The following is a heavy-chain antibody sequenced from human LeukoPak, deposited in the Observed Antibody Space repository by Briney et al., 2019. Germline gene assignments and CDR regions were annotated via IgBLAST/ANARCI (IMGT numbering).Heavy chain of an antibody. CDR2: ISYDGSNK. CDR3: ARGRDLFDS. CDR1: GFTFSSYA. J-gene: IGHJ4*02. Sequence: GRSLRLSCAASGFTFSSYAMHWVRQAPGKGLEWVAVISYDGSNKYYADSVKGRFTISRDNAKNSLYLQMNSLRAEDTAVYYCARGRDLFDSWGQGTLVTVSS. V-gene: IGHV3-30*07.